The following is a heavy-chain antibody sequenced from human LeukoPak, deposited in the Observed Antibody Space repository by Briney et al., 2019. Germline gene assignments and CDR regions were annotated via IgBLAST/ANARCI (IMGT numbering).Heavy chain of an antibody. V-gene: IGHV3-53*01. CDR1: GFTVSSNY. CDR2: IYGGDNT. J-gene: IGHJ4*02. D-gene: IGHD3-9*01. Sequence: GGSLRLSCVASGFTVSSNYMNWFRQAPGKGLEWVSVIYGGDNTDYADSVKGRFTISRDNSKNTLYLQMNSLRAEDTAVYYCAKDDGYDILTGVDYWGQGTLVTVSS. CDR3: AKDDGYDILTGVDY.